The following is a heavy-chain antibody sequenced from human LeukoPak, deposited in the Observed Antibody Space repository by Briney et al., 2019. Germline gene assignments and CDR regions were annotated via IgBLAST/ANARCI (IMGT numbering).Heavy chain of an antibody. CDR1: GFTFSNYW. D-gene: IGHD3-22*01. V-gene: IGHV3-74*01. CDR2: ININGSTT. CDR3: AREYDSSLKYFDY. Sequence: GGSLRLSCAASGFTFSNYWMHWVRRAPGKGPVWVSRININGSTTVYADSVKGRFTISGDYSKNTLYLQTNSLRAEDTAVYYCAREYDSSLKYFDYWGQGTLVTVSS. J-gene: IGHJ4*02.